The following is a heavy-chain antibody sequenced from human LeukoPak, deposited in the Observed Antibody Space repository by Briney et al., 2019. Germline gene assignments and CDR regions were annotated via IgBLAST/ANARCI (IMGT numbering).Heavy chain of an antibody. CDR1: GFIFSDYS. V-gene: IGHV3-48*01. J-gene: IGHJ6*02. Sequence: GGSLRLSCAASGFIFSDYSMNWLRQAPGKGLEWISYTSSASATIYYADSVKGRFTISRDNAKNSLYLLTDSLRAEDTAVYYCAKNSPTIFPAAGVWGQGTTVIVSS. CDR3: AKNSPTIFPAAGV. CDR2: TSSASATI. D-gene: IGHD3-3*01.